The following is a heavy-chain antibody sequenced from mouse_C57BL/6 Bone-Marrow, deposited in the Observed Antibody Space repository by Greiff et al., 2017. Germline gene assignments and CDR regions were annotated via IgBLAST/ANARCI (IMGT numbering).Heavy chain of an antibody. CDR3: ARSGYSNYGAYAMDY. Sequence: VQLQQSGAELARPGASVKMSCKASGYTFTSYTMHWVKQRPGQGLEWIGYINPSSGYTKYNQKFKDKATLTADKSSSTAYMQLSSLTSEDSAVYYCARSGYSNYGAYAMDYWGQGTSVTVSS. V-gene: IGHV1-4*01. D-gene: IGHD2-5*01. J-gene: IGHJ4*01. CDR1: GYTFTSYT. CDR2: INPSSGYT.